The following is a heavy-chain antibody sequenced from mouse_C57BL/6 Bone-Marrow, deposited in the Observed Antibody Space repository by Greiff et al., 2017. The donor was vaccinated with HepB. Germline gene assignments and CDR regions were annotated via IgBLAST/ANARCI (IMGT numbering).Heavy chain of an antibody. CDR2: INSDGGST. J-gene: IGHJ2*01. Sequence: EVKLMESGGGLVQPGESLKLSCESNEYEFPSHDMSWVRKTPEKRLELVAAINSDGGSTYYPDTMERRFIISRDNTKKTLYLQMSSLRSEDTALYYCAIYYDYDGLYFDYWGQGTTLTVSS. CDR1: EYEFPSHD. CDR3: AIYYDYDGLYFDY. D-gene: IGHD2-4*01. V-gene: IGHV5-2*01.